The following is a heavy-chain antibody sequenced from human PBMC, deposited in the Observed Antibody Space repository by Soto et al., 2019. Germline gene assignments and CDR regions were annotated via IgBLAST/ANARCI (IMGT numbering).Heavy chain of an antibody. CDR3: ARGPHLYYYDSSGYP. D-gene: IGHD3-22*01. CDR2: MNPNSGNT. V-gene: IGHV1-8*01. J-gene: IGHJ5*02. Sequence: ASVKVSCKASGYTFTSYDINWVRQATGQGLEWMGWMNPNSGNTGYAQKFQGRVTMTRNTSISTAYMELSSLRSEDTAVYYCARGPHLYYYDSSGYPWGQGTLVTVCS. CDR1: GYTFTSYD.